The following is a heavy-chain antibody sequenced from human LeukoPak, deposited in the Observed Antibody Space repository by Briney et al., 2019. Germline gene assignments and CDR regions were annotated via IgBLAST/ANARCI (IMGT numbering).Heavy chain of an antibody. V-gene: IGHV3-23*01. D-gene: IGHD4-17*01. CDR2: ISNSGDST. Sequence: GGYLRLSCAASGFTFSSHVMRWVRQAPGKGLEWVSAISNSGDSTFYADSVKGRLTISRDNSKSTLYLQMNSLRAEDTAVYYCASTGYGVRDYWGQGTLVTVSS. CDR1: GFTFSSHV. J-gene: IGHJ4*02. CDR3: ASTGYGVRDY.